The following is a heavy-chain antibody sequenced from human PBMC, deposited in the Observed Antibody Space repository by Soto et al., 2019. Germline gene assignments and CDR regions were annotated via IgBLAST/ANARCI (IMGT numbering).Heavy chain of an antibody. D-gene: IGHD3-10*01. Sequence: GGSLRLSCAASGFIFKMYWMHWVRQSPGKGLVWISRIYNDGSYTDYADSVKGRFTISRDNVNDTLYLQMNNLRAEDSGLYYCTRGPRPISTGTGAYWGQGTQVTVS. CDR2: IYNDGSYT. CDR3: TRGPRPISTGTGAY. V-gene: IGHV3-74*01. J-gene: IGHJ4*02. CDR1: GFIFKMYW.